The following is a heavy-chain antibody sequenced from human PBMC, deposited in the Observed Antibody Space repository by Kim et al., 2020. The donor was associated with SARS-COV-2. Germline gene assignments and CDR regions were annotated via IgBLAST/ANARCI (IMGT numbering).Heavy chain of an antibody. V-gene: IGHV4-31*03. CDR2: IYYSGST. D-gene: IGHD1-26*01. CDR1: GGSISSGGYY. J-gene: IGHJ6*02. CDR3: ARDRPSGSYVSYYYGMDV. Sequence: SETLSLTCTVSGGSISSGGYYWSWIRQHPGKGLEWIGYIYYSGSTYYNPSLKSRVTISVDTSKNQFSLKLSSVTAADTAVYYCARDRPSGSYVSYYYGMDVWGQGTTVTVSS.